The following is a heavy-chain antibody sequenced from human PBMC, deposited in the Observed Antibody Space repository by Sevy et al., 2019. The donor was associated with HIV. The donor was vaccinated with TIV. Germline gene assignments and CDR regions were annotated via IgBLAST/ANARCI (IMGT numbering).Heavy chain of an antibody. V-gene: IGHV1-69*13. D-gene: IGHD3-3*01. J-gene: IGHJ4*02. Sequence: ASVKVSCKASGGTFSSYAISWVRQAPGQGLEWMGGIIPIFGTANYAQKFQGRVTITADESTSTAYMELSSLRSEDTAVYYCARDSRRWSGYQHSYYFDYWGQGTLVTVSS. CDR2: IIPIFGTA. CDR3: ARDSRRWSGYQHSYYFDY. CDR1: GGTFSSYA.